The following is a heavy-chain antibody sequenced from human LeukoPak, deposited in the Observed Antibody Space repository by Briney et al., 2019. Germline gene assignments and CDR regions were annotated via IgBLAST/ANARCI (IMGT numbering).Heavy chain of an antibody. D-gene: IGHD2-2*01. CDR1: GGSISSGSYY. J-gene: IGHJ5*02. Sequence: SQTLSLTCTVSGGSISSGSYYWSWIRQPAGKGLEWIGRIYTSGSTNYNPSLKSRVTISVDTSKNQFPLKLSSVAAADTAVYYCAREMRGYCSSTSCARADWFDPWGQGTLVTVSS. V-gene: IGHV4-61*02. CDR2: IYTSGST. CDR3: AREMRGYCSSTSCARADWFDP.